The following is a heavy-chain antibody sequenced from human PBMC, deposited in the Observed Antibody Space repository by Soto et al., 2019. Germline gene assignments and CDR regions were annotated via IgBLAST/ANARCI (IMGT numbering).Heavy chain of an antibody. CDR3: ATTALGGGYYFDY. J-gene: IGHJ4*02. CDR1: GGFISRSSYY. Sequence: SETLSLTCTVSGGFISRSSYYWGWIRQPPGKGLEWIASIYYSGSTFYNPSLKSRFTISVDLSKNQLSLKLSSVTAADTAVYYCATTALGGGYYFDYWGQGTLVTVSS. CDR2: IYYSGST. V-gene: IGHV4-39*01. D-gene: IGHD1-26*01.